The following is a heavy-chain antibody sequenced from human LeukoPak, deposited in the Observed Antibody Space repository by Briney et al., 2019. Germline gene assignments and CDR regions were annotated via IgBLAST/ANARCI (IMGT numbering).Heavy chain of an antibody. V-gene: IGHV4-34*01. D-gene: IGHD3-9*01. CDR1: GGSFSGYY. Sequence: SETLSLTCAVYGGSFSGYYWSWIRQPPGKGLEWIGEINHSGSTNYNPSLKSRVTISVDTSKNQFSLKLSSVTAADTAVYYCARVGRYYDILTGYNSRCFDPWGQGTLVTVSS. CDR3: ARVGRYYDILTGYNSRCFDP. CDR2: INHSGST. J-gene: IGHJ5*02.